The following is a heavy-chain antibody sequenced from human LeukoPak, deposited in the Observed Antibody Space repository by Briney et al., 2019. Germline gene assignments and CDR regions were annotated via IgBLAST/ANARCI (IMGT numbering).Heavy chain of an antibody. CDR3: TAATGRSDFDY. CDR1: GFTFSNAW. D-gene: IGHD3-9*01. J-gene: IGHJ4*02. CDR2: IKRKGDDGTI. Sequence: KPGGSLRLSCAASGFTFSNAWMSWVRQAPGRGLEWVGRIKRKGDDGTIDYAAPVKGRLSISREDSKNTLYLQMNSLKSEDTAVYYCTAATGRSDFDYWGQGTLVTVSS. V-gene: IGHV3-15*01.